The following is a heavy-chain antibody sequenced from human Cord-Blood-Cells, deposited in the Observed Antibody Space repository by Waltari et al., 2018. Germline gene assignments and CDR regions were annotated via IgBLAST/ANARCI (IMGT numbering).Heavy chain of an antibody. J-gene: IGHJ5*02. V-gene: IGHV1-69*01. Sequence: QVQLVQSGAEVKKPGSSVKVSCKASGGTFSSYAISWVRQAPGQGLEWMGGIIPIFGTANDAQKFQGRVTITADESTSTAYMELSSLRSEDTAVYYCARVVYCSGGSCSEANWFDPWGQGTLVTVSS. CDR1: GGTFSSYA. CDR3: ARVVYCSGGSCSEANWFDP. D-gene: IGHD2-15*01. CDR2: IIPIFGTA.